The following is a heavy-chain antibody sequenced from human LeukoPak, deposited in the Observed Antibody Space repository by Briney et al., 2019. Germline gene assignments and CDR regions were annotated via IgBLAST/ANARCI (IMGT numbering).Heavy chain of an antibody. V-gene: IGHV5-51*01. CDR1: GYSFTSYW. CDR3: ARQLIGPYYYMDV. CDR2: IYPGDSDT. J-gene: IGHJ6*03. Sequence: GESLKISCKSSGYSFTSYWIGWVRQMPGKGLEWMGIIYPGDSDTRYSPSFQGQVTISADKSISTAYLQWSSLKASDTAMYYCARQLIGPYYYMDVWGKGTTVTVSS. D-gene: IGHD3-22*01.